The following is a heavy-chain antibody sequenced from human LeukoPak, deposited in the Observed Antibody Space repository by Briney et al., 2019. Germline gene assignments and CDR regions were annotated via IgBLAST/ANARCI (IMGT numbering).Heavy chain of an antibody. J-gene: IGHJ4*02. D-gene: IGHD6-6*01. CDR3: ARLQQLVGIDY. Sequence: SETLSLTCTVSGGSISSYYWSWIRQPPGKGLEWIGYIYYSGSTNYNPSLKSRVTISVDTSKNQFSLKLSSVTAADTAVYYCARLQQLVGIDYWGQGTLVTVSS. CDR2: IYYSGST. CDR1: GGSISSYY. V-gene: IGHV4-59*08.